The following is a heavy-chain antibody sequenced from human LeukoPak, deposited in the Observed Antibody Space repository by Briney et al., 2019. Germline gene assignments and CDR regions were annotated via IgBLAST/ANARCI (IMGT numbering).Heavy chain of an antibody. V-gene: IGHV4-34*01. CDR1: GGSISSYY. J-gene: IGHJ6*02. CDR3: ARGRRVRGVILRYYYYGMDV. D-gene: IGHD3-10*01. CDR2: INHSGST. Sequence: SETLSLTCTVSGGSISSYYWSWIRQPPGKGLEWIGEINHSGSTNYNPSLKSRVTISVDTSKNQFSLKLSSVTAADTAVYYCARGRRVRGVILRYYYYGMDVWGQGTTVTVSS.